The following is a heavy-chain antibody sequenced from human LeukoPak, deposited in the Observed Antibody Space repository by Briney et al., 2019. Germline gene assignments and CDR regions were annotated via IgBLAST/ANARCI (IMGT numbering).Heavy chain of an antibody. CDR3: AREGHSGSSIDY. D-gene: IGHD1-26*01. CDR1: GYTFTVYY. Sequence: GASVKVSCKASGYTFTVYYMHRVRQAPGQGLEWMGWINPNSGGTNYAQKFQGRVTMTRDTSISTAYMELSRLRSDDTAVYYCAREGHSGSSIDYWGQGTLVTVSS. V-gene: IGHV1-2*02. J-gene: IGHJ4*02. CDR2: INPNSGGT.